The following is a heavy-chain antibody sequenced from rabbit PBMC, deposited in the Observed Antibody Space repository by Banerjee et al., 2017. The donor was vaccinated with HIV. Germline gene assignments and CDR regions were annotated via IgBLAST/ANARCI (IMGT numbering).Heavy chain of an antibody. CDR2: INTGSGST. D-gene: IGHD2-1*01. J-gene: IGHJ4*01. CDR3: ARDTANDGGYFFVL. Sequence: QSLEESGGDLVKPGASLTLTCTASGFSLSSSYNMCWVRQAPGKGLEWIGCINTGSGSTWYASWAKGRFTISKTSSTTVTLQMTSLTAADTATYFCARDTANDGGYFFVLWGPGTLVTVS. V-gene: IGHV1S40*01. CDR1: GFSLSSSYN.